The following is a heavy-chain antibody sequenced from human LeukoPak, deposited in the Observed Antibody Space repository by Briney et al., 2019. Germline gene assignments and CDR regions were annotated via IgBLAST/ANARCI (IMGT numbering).Heavy chain of an antibody. CDR2: IYYSGST. V-gene: IGHV4-59*01. D-gene: IGHD6-13*01. CDR3: ARDAPLYSSSWYAFDY. J-gene: IGHJ4*02. Sequence: SETLSLTCTVSGGSISSYYWSWIRQPPGKGLEWIGYIYYSGSTNYNPSLKSRVTISVDTSKNQFSLKLSSVTAADTAVYYCARDAPLYSSSWYAFDYWGQGTLVTVSS. CDR1: GGSISSYY.